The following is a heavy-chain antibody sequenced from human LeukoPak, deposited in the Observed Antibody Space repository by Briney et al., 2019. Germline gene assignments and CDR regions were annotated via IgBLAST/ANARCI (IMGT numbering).Heavy chain of an antibody. Sequence: GASVKVSCKASGYTFTGYYMHWVRQAPGQGLEWMGRINPNSGGTNYAQKFQGRVTMTRDTSISTAYMELSRLRSVDTAVYYCARELAARLGSDYWGQGTLVTVSS. D-gene: IGHD6-6*01. CDR1: GYTFTGYY. J-gene: IGHJ4*02. CDR2: INPNSGGT. V-gene: IGHV1-2*06. CDR3: ARELAARLGSDY.